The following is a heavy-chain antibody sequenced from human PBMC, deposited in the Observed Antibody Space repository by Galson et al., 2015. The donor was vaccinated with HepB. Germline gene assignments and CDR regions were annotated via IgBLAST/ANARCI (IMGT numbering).Heavy chain of an antibody. CDR2: MSGSGNNI. CDR1: GFTFRNFY. D-gene: IGHD2-15*01. Sequence: SLRLSCPDSGFTFRNFYMTWIRQAPGKGLEWVSYMSGSGNNIYYGNSVKDRFTISRDNAKNSLYLHMNSLRAEDTAVYYCARLSDCMGGTCYFGYYGMDVWGPGAAVTVSS. CDR3: ARLSDCMGGTCYFGYYGMDV. V-gene: IGHV3-11*01. J-gene: IGHJ6*02.